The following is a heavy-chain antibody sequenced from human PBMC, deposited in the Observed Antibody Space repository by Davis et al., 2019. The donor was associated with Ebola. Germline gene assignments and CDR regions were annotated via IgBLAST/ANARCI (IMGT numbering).Heavy chain of an antibody. V-gene: IGHV5-51*01. Sequence: GESLKISCKASGYSSPSYWIAWVRQKPGKGLEWMGLIYPGDSNTKYSPSVQGQVTISADKSLQWTSLKASDTAVYYCVRQHYIGSYHVDWGQGTLVTVSS. J-gene: IGHJ1*01. CDR1: GYSSPSYW. CDR3: VRQHYIGSYHVD. CDR2: IYPGDSNT. D-gene: IGHD1-26*01.